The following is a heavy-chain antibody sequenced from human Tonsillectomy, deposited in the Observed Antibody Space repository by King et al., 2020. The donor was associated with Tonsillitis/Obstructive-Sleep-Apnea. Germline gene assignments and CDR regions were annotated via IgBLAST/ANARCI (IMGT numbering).Heavy chain of an antibody. CDR1: GFTFSDHY. J-gene: IGHJ6*02. CDR2: TRNKPNSYST. V-gene: IGHV3-72*01. D-gene: IGHD2-2*01. Sequence: VQLVESGGGLVQPGGSLRLSCAASGFTFSDHYMDWVRQAPGKGLEWVGRTRNKPNSYSTEYAASVKGRLTISRDDSKNSMYLQMNSLKTADTAVYYCGAAIGVGYYYSGMDVWGQGTTVTVSS. CDR3: GAAIGVGYYYSGMDV.